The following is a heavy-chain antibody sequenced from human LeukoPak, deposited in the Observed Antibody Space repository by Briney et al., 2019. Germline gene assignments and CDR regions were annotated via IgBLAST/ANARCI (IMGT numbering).Heavy chain of an antibody. J-gene: IGHJ4*02. D-gene: IGHD3-22*01. CDR3: APVYYYDSSGYYYGY. Sequence: PGRSLRLSCAASGFTFSSYAMHWVRQAPGKGLEWVAVISYDGSNKYYADSVKGRFTISRDNSKNTLYLQMNSLRAEDTAVYYCAPVYYYDSSGYYYGYWGQGTLVTVSS. CDR2: ISYDGSNK. CDR1: GFTFSSYA. V-gene: IGHV3-30*04.